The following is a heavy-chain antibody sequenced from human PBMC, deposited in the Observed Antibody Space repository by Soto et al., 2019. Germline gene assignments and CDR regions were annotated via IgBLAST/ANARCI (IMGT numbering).Heavy chain of an antibody. Sequence: GGSLRLSCAVSGFTVSAKWMSWVRQAPGKGLEWLANINEDGSKKFYVDSVKGRFTISKDNAKNSLSLQLGSVRADDTAVYYCAREMHLGSGWGDIDIWGRGTMVTVSS. CDR1: GFTVSAKW. CDR2: INEDGSKK. D-gene: IGHD6-19*01. CDR3: AREMHLGSGWGDIDI. J-gene: IGHJ4*02. V-gene: IGHV3-7*03.